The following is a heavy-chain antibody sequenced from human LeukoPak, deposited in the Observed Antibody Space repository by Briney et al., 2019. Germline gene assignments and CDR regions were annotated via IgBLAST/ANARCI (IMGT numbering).Heavy chain of an antibody. CDR2: IYSGGST. V-gene: IGHV3-66*01. Sequence: GGSLSLSCAASGFTFSNYAMNWVRQAPGEGLEWVSVIYSGGSTYYADSVKGRFPISRDNSKNTLYLQMNSLRAEDTSVYYCSRGEVVAATPFDYWGQGTLVTVSS. CDR3: SRGEVVAATPFDY. J-gene: IGHJ4*02. CDR1: GFTFSNYA. D-gene: IGHD2-15*01.